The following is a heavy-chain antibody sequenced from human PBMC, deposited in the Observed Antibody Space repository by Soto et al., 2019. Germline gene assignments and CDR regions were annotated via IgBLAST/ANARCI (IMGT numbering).Heavy chain of an antibody. CDR3: ARAEAQLEREYWYFDL. V-gene: IGHV4-59*01. J-gene: IGHJ2*01. Sequence: QVQLQESGPGLVKPSETLSLTCTVSGGSISSYYWSWIRQPPGKGLEWIGYIYYSGSTNYNPSLKSRVTISVDTSKNQFSLKLSSGAAADTAVYYCARAEAQLEREYWYFDLWGRGTLVTVSS. CDR1: GGSISSYY. D-gene: IGHD1-1*01. CDR2: IYYSGST.